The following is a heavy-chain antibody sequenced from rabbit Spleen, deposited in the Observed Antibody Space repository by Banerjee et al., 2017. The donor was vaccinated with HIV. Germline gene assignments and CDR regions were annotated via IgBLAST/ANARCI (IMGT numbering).Heavy chain of an antibody. CDR1: GFSFSSSYD. CDR2: IYTANSKT. V-gene: IGHV1S45*01. J-gene: IGHJ4*01. CDR3: ARGSATMTMVITGYYLSL. D-gene: IGHD2-1*01. Sequence: QEQLVESGGGLVKPGASLTVTCTASGFSFSSSYDMCWVRQAPGKGLEWIGCIYTANSKTYYANWAKGRFTVSKTSSTTVTLQLNSLTAADTATYFCARGSATMTMVITGYYLSLWGPGTLVTVS.